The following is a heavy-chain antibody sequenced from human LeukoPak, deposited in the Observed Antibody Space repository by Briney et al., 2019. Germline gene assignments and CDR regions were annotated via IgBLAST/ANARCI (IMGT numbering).Heavy chain of an antibody. D-gene: IGHD6-19*01. J-gene: IGHJ4*02. CDR3: ARDAPVAGFDY. V-gene: IGHV3-33*01. Sequence: GGSLRLSCAASGFTFSSYGMHWVRQAPGKGLEWVAVIWYDGSNKYYADSVKGRFTISRDNSKNTLYLQMNSLRAEDTAVYYCARDAPVAGFDYWGQGTLVTVSS. CDR1: GFTFSSYG. CDR2: IWYDGSNK.